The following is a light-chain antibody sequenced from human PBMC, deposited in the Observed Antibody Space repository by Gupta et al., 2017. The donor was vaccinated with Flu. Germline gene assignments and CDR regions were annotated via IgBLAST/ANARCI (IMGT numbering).Light chain of an antibody. J-gene: IGLJ3*02. Sequence: QSVLTQPPSASGTPGQRVTVSCSGSSSNIGGNYVYWYQQLPAAAPNLLMYKNDQRTSGVPDRFSASKYDTSASLAIGGLRAEDEADYYCATWDDSMSGQVFGGGTKVTVL. V-gene: IGLV1-47*01. CDR3: ATWDDSMSGQV. CDR1: SSNIGGNY. CDR2: KND.